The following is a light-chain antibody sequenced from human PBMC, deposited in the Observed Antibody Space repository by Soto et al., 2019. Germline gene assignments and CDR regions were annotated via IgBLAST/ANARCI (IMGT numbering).Light chain of an antibody. J-gene: IGKJ1*01. V-gene: IGKV3-20*01. CDR3: QQCGSSPTT. Sequence: EIVLTQSPGTLSLSPGERAILSCRASQSVSSSSLVWDQQKSGPAPRLLMSGASSRATGIPDRVSGRGSGTDFTLTISRLEHEDFAVYYCQQCGSSPTTFGQGTKVEIK. CDR2: GAS. CDR1: QSVSSSS.